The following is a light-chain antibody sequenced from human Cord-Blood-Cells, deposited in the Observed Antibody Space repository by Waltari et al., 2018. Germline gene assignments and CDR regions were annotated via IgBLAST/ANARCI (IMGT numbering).Light chain of an antibody. CDR2: AAS. Sequence: DIQMTQSPSSLSASVGDRVTITCRASQGISNYLAWYQQKPGKVPKLLIYAASTLQSGVPSRCSGSGAGTDFNLTISSLQPEDVATYYCQKYNSAPWTFGQGTKVEIK. CDR1: QGISNY. J-gene: IGKJ1*01. CDR3: QKYNSAPWT. V-gene: IGKV1-27*01.